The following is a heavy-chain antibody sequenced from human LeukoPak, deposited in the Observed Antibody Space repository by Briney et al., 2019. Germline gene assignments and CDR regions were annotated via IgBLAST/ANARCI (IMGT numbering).Heavy chain of an antibody. D-gene: IGHD3-22*01. J-gene: IGHJ4*02. Sequence: GGSLRLSCAASGFTFSSYEMNWVRQAPGKGLEWVSYISSSGSTIYYADSVKGRFTISRDNAKNSLYLQMNSLRAEDTAVYYCTREQDREAAATIVGDYWGQGTLVTVSS. V-gene: IGHV3-48*03. CDR3: TREQDREAAATIVGDY. CDR2: ISSSGSTI. CDR1: GFTFSSYE.